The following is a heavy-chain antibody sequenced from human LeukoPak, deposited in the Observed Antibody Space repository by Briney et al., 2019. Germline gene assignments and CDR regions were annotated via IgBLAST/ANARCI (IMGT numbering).Heavy chain of an antibody. CDR1: GGSFSGYY. J-gene: IGHJ5*02. D-gene: IGHD3-10*01. CDR2: INHIGST. CDR3: ARGEIFYYGSGSYYAPFDP. Sequence: SETLSLTCAVYGGSFSGYYWSWIRQPPGKGLEWIAEINHIGSTNYKPSLKIRVPISIDTSKNHFSLQLSSVTAADTAVYYCARGEIFYYGSGSYYAPFDPWGQGTLVTVSS. V-gene: IGHV4-34*01.